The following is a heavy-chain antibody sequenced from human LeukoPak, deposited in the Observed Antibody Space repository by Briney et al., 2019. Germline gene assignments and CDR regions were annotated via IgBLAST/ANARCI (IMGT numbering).Heavy chain of an antibody. J-gene: IGHJ4*02. D-gene: IGHD3-22*01. CDR2: IFHSGST. CDR3: ATLPYYYDSSGYYGGRYFDY. CDR1: GGSFSGDS. V-gene: IGHV4-30-2*01. Sequence: SETLSLTCAVYGGSFSGDSWSWIRQPPGKGLEWIGYIFHSGSTYYNPSLKSRVTISVDRSKNQFSLKLSSVTAADTAVYYCATLPYYYDSSGYYGGRYFDYWGQGTLVTVSS.